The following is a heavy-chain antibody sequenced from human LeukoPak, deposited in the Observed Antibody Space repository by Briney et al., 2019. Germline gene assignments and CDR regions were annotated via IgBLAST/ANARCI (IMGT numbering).Heavy chain of an antibody. V-gene: IGHV3-21*04. CDR2: ISSSSSYI. J-gene: IGHJ4*02. CDR1: GFTYSSYS. Sequence: GGSLRLSCAASGFTYSSYSMNWVRQAPGKGLEWVSSISSSSSYIYYADSVKGRFTISRDNAKNSLYLQMNSLRAEDTAVYYCAKGLGLLWFGELLHFDYWGQGTLVTVSS. CDR3: AKGLGLLWFGELLHFDY. D-gene: IGHD3-10*01.